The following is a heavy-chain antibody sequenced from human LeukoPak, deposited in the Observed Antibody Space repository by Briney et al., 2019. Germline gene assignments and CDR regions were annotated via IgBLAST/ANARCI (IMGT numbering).Heavy chain of an antibody. CDR2: ITPNSGGV. J-gene: IGHJ6*02. CDR3: VKDLGSSWYVPSPNDGMDV. V-gene: IGHV3-9*01. D-gene: IGHD6-13*01. CDR1: GFTFDNYV. Sequence: GGSLRLSCAASGFTFDNYVMHWVRLVPGKGLECVSSITPNSGGVGYAASVKGRFTISRDNARNSLYLQMNSLKAEDTALYYCVKDLGSSWYVPSPNDGMDVWGQGTTVTVSS.